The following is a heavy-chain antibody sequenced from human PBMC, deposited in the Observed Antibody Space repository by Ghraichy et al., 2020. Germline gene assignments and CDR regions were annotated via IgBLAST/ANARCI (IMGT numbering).Heavy chain of an antibody. CDR1: GGSISRGGYY. Sequence: SLNISCTVSGGSISRGGYYWNWIRQHPGKGLEWVGHIYNRVNTFYNPSLKSRVAISVDTSKKQFSLRLSSVTAADTAVYYCARGDSGGDLGDYWGRGTLVTVSS. CDR3: ARGDSGGDLGDY. CDR2: IYNRVNT. J-gene: IGHJ4*02. V-gene: IGHV4-31*03. D-gene: IGHD1-26*01.